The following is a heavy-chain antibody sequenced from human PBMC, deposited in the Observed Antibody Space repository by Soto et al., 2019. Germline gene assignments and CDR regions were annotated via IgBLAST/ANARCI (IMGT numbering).Heavy chain of an antibody. CDR1: GGSFSGYY. V-gene: IGHV4-34*01. J-gene: IGHJ4*02. D-gene: IGHD1-26*01. CDR3: ARGHPSDPGDFDY. CDR2: INHSGST. Sequence: PSETLSLTCAVYGGSFSGYYWSWIRQPPGKGLEWIGEINHSGSTNYNPSLKSRVTISVDTSKNQFSLKLSSVTAADTAVYYCARGHPSDPGDFDYWGQGTLVTVS.